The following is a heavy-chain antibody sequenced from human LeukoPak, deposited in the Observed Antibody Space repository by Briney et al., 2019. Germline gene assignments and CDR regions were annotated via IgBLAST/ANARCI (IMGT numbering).Heavy chain of an antibody. CDR3: AKGRPTELGYCGRSICADWYFDL. J-gene: IGHJ2*01. Sequence: GGSLRLSCSASGFSFSNFAMNWFRQAPGKGLEYVSVIGPNGGDAYYADSVRGRFTISRDNSKNTLYLQMSSLRVEDTAVYYCAKGRPTELGYCGRSICADWYFDLWGRGTLLTVSS. CDR2: IGPNGGDA. V-gene: IGHV3-64D*06. CDR1: GFSFSNFA. D-gene: IGHD4-23*01.